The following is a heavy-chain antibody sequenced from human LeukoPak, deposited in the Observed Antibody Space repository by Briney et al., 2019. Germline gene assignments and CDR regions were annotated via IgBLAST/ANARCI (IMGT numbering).Heavy chain of an antibody. CDR3: ARGILMVYAYDAFDI. J-gene: IGHJ3*02. D-gene: IGHD2-8*01. V-gene: IGHV4-61*02. CDR2: IYTSGGT. CDR1: TAFISSGRYY. Sequence: SETLSLTCTVATAFISSGRYYWSWIRQPAGKGLEWIGRIYTSGGTHYNSSLKTPLPISVDTSKTQFSLKLSSVTAADTAVYYCARGILMVYAYDAFDIWGQGTMVTVSS.